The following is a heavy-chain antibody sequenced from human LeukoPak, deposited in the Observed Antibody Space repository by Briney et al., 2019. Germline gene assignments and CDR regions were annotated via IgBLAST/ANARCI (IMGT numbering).Heavy chain of an antibody. Sequence: GGPLRLSCAAPGFTFSNYPMSWVRQAPGKGLEWVSGISGSGAGPYYGDSVQGRFTISRDNSKNTLYLQMNSLRAEDTAVYYCAKEKQRNFDYWGQGTLVTVSS. D-gene: IGHD6-13*01. V-gene: IGHV3-23*01. CDR3: AKEKQRNFDY. CDR1: GFTFSNYP. CDR2: ISGSGAGP. J-gene: IGHJ4*02.